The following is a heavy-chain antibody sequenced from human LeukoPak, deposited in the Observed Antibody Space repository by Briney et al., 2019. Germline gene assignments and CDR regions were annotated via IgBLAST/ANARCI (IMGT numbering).Heavy chain of an antibody. J-gene: IGHJ6*03. CDR3: ARATYIAAAVYYYYMDV. Sequence: ASVKVSCKASGYTFTSYGISWVRQAPGQGLEWMGWISAYNGNTNYAQKLQGRVTMTTDTSTSTAYMELRSLRSDDTAVYYCARATYIAAAVYYYYMDVWGKGTTVTVSS. CDR1: GYTFTSYG. D-gene: IGHD6-13*01. CDR2: ISAYNGNT. V-gene: IGHV1-18*01.